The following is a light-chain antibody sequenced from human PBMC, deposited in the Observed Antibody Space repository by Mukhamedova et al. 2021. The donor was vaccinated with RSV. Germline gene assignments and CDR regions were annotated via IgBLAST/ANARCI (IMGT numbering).Light chain of an antibody. J-gene: IGKJ1*01. V-gene: IGKV1-39*01. CDR2: AAS. CDR3: QHSYGSPWT. Sequence: WYQRRVHGRAPNLLIYAASTLHTGVPSRFSGSGSGTDFSLTIAGLEPEDFATDYCQHSYGSPWTFGQGTRVEVK.